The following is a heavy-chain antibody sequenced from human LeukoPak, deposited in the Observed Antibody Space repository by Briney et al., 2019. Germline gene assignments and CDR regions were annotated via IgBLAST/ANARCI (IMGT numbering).Heavy chain of an antibody. CDR3: AHIPRQHYDILTGYYMGAAFDI. J-gene: IGHJ3*02. CDR1: GFSLSTSGVG. Sequence: SGPTLVKPTQTLTLTCTFSGFSLSTSGVGVGWIRQPPGKALEWLALIYWDDDKRYSPSLKSRLTITKDTSKNQVVLTMTNMDPVDTATYYCAHIPRQHYDILTGYYMGAAFDIWGQGTMVTVSS. CDR2: IYWDDDK. D-gene: IGHD3-9*01. V-gene: IGHV2-5*02.